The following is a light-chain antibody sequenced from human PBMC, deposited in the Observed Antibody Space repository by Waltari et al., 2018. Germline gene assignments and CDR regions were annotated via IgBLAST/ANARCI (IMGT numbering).Light chain of an antibody. CDR3: ATRDDTLNAYVL. J-gene: IGLJ2*01. V-gene: IGLV1-44*01. Sequence: QSVLTQSPSVSGTPGQTVTISCSGSSSNIGSNTVTWYQQLPGTAPKLLIFSNDQPPSGVPGRFSGSKCGTSASLAISGLQSEDGAVYSCATRDDTLNAYVLFGGGTKVTVL. CDR1: SSNIGSNT. CDR2: SND.